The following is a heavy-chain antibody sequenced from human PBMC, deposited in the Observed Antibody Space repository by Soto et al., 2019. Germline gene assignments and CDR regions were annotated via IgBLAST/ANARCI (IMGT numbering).Heavy chain of an antibody. J-gene: IGHJ5*02. CDR1: GGSISSGGYS. V-gene: IGHV4-30-2*01. CDR3: ARGGYLDP. Sequence: LQLQESGSGLVKPSQTLSLTCAVSGGSISSGGYSWSWIRQPPGKGLEWIGYIYHSGSTYYNPSLKSRVTISVDRSKNQFSLKLSSVTAADTAVYYCARGGYLDPWGQGTLVTVSS. D-gene: IGHD1-26*01. CDR2: IYHSGST.